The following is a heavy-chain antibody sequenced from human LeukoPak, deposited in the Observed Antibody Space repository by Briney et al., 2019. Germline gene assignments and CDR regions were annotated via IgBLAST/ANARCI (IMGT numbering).Heavy chain of an antibody. J-gene: IGHJ4*02. CDR3: ARGRTYGDYVSPLEVDY. V-gene: IGHV4-34*01. Sequence: SETLSLTCAVYGGSFSGYYWSWIRQPPGKGLEWIGEINHSGSTNYNPSLKSRVTISVDTSKNQFSLKLSSVTAADTAVYYCARGRTYGDYVSPLEVDYWGQGTLVTVSS. D-gene: IGHD4-17*01. CDR2: INHSGST. CDR1: GGSFSGYY.